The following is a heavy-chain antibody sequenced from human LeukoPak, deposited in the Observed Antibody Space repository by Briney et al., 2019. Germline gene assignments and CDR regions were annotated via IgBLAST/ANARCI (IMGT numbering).Heavy chain of an antibody. Sequence: SVKVSCKASGGTFSNYAIIWVRQAPGQGLEWMGGIISIFRTANYAQKFQGRVTITADASTNTAYMELSRLRSEDTAVYYCARDVDFGRSWARYFDSWGQGTLVTVFS. D-gene: IGHD6-13*01. CDR1: GGTFSNYA. J-gene: IGHJ4*02. CDR3: ARDVDFGRSWARYFDS. CDR2: IISIFRTA. V-gene: IGHV1-69*13.